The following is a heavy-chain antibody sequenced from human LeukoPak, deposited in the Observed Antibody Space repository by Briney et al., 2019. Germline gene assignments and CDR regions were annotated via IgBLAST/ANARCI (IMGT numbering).Heavy chain of an antibody. CDR3: ARGSSHWGDAFDI. J-gene: IGHJ3*02. D-gene: IGHD7-27*01. CDR1: AASISSGGYY. Sequence: SQTLSLTCTVSAASISSGGYYWTWLRQHPGKGLEWIGYSYNSGSTYYNPSLKSRITISVDTSKNQFSLKLNSVTAADTAVYYCARGSSHWGDAFDIWGQGTMVTVSS. CDR2: SYNSGST. V-gene: IGHV4-31*03.